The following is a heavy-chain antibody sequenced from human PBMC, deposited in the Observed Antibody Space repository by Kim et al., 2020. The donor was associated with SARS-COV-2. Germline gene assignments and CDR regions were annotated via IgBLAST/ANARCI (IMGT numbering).Heavy chain of an antibody. J-gene: IGHJ5*02. Sequence: ASVKVSCKVSEYTLIELSMHWVRQAPGKGLEWMGGFDPEDGETIYAQKFQGRVTMTEDTSTDTAYMELSSLRSEDTAVYYCATSPTVRRKWWFDPWGQGTLVTVSS. CDR3: ATSPTVRRKWWFDP. V-gene: IGHV1-24*01. CDR1: EYTLIELS. CDR2: FDPEDGET. D-gene: IGHD4-17*01.